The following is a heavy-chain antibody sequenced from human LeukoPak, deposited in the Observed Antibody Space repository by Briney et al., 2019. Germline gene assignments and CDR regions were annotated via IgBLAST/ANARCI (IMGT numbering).Heavy chain of an antibody. CDR3: ARGIMVWGTRYPPHDY. D-gene: IGHD3-10*01. CDR1: GGSISSYY. J-gene: IGHJ4*02. Sequence: SETLSLTCTVSGGSISSYYWSWIRQPPGKGLEWIGYIYYSGGTNYNPSLKSRVTISVDTSKNQFSLKLSSVTAADTAVYYCARGIMVWGTRYPPHDYWGQGTLVTVSS. V-gene: IGHV4-59*01. CDR2: IYYSGGT.